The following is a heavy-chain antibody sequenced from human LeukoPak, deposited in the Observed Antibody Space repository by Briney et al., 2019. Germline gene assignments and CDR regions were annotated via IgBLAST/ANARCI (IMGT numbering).Heavy chain of an antibody. D-gene: IGHD3-16*01. CDR3: ARTPGGDYFDH. J-gene: IGHJ4*02. V-gene: IGHV5-51*01. Sequence: GESLKISCNGSGYSFTNYWIGWVRQMPGKDLEWMGIIYPGGSETRYSTSFQGQVTISADKSISTAYLQWSSMKASDTAIYYCARTPGGDYFDHWGQGTLVTVSS. CDR2: IYPGGSET. CDR1: GYSFTNYW.